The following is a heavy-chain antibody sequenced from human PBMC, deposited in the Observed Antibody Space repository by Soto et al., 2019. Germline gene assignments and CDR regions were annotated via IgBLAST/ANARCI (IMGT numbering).Heavy chain of an antibody. D-gene: IGHD2-21*02. CDR2: IYYTGTT. V-gene: IGHV4-59*08. CDR3: ARLGGYYQAFDQ. Sequence: SETLSLTCTVSGGSINNYYWSWFRQPPGKGLEWIGYIYYTGTTTYHPSLKSRVTISIDTSRNQFSLKLNSVTAADTAVYYCARLGGYYQAFDQWGQGSLVTVSS. CDR1: GGSINNYY. J-gene: IGHJ4*02.